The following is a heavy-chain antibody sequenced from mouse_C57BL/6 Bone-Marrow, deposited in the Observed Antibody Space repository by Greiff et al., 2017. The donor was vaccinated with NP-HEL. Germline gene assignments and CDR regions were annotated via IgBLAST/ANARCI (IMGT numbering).Heavy chain of an antibody. Sequence: QVQLQQPGAELVMPGASVKLSCKASGYTFTSYWMHWVKQRPGQGLEWIGEIDPSDSYTNYNQKFKGKSTLTVDKSSSTAYMQLSSLTSEDSAVYYCAREGIITTVVEYFDVWGTGTTVTVSS. CDR3: AREGIITTVVEYFDV. CDR1: GYTFTSYW. V-gene: IGHV1-69*01. J-gene: IGHJ1*03. D-gene: IGHD1-1*01. CDR2: IDPSDSYT.